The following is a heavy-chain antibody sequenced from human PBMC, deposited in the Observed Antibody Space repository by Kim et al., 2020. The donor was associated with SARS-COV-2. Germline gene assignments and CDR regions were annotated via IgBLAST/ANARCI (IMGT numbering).Heavy chain of an antibody. V-gene: IGHV3-15*01. CDR2: IKSKTDGGTT. J-gene: IGHJ6*04. CDR3: TTSPPPYCGGDCPVYYYDGMDV. CDR1: GFTFSNAW. Sequence: GGSLRLSCAASGFTFSNAWMSWVRQAPGKGLEWVGRIKSKTDGGTTDYAAPVKGRFTISRDDSKNTLYLQMNSLKTEDTAVYYCTTSPPPYCGGDCPVYYYDGMDVWGKGTTVTVSS. D-gene: IGHD2-21*01.